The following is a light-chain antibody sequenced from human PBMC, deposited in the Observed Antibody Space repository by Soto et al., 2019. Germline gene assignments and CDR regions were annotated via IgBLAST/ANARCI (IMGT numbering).Light chain of an antibody. J-gene: IGKJ3*01. CDR1: QSIGDW. Sequence: DVQMAQSPSTLSASVGDRVTITCRASQSIGDWLAWFQQKQGKAPALLIYRASYLESGVPSRFSGSGSGTEFTLTIRSLQPDDFSTYYCQHYSTYSGTFGPGTTVQIK. V-gene: IGKV1-5*03. CDR3: QHYSTYSGT. CDR2: RAS.